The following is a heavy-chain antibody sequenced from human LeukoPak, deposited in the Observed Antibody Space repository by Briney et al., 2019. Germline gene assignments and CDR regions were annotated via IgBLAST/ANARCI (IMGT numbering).Heavy chain of an antibody. CDR3: ARDRPDYYGSGSWFHYYYYGMDV. CDR1: GFIFSQYS. CDR2: ISSSSSTI. Sequence: GGSLRLSCAASGFIFSQYSMNWVRQAPGKGLEWVSYISSSSSTIYYADSVKGRFTISRDNAKNSLYLQMNSLRDEDTAVYYCARDRPDYYGSGSWFHYYYYGMDVWGQGTTVTVSS. V-gene: IGHV3-48*02. D-gene: IGHD3-10*01. J-gene: IGHJ6*02.